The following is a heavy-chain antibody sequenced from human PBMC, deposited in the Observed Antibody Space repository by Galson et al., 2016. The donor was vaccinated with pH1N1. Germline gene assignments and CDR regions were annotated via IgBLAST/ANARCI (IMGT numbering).Heavy chain of an antibody. Sequence: RQAPGKGLEYVSSISTSSGTTYYGDSVRGLFTISRDNSKNTVYLQMNSLRAEDTAIYYCTKARVGNYYFDYWGQGSLVTVSS. CDR2: ISTSSGTT. D-gene: IGHD1-7*01. CDR3: TKARVGNYYFDY. V-gene: IGHV3-23*01. J-gene: IGHJ4*02.